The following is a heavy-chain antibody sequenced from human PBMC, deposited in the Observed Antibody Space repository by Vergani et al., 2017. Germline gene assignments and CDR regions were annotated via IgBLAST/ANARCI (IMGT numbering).Heavy chain of an antibody. Sequence: QVQLQESGPGLVKPSETLSLTCTVPGGSISSYYWSWIRQPPGKGLEWIGYIYYSGSTNYNPSLKSRVTISVDTSKNQFSLKLSSVTAADTAVYYYARETATVTDPYYYYYMDVWGKGTTVTVSS. CDR2: IYYSGST. D-gene: IGHD4-11*01. CDR3: ARETATVTDPYYYYYMDV. CDR1: GGSISSYY. J-gene: IGHJ6*03. V-gene: IGHV4-59*01.